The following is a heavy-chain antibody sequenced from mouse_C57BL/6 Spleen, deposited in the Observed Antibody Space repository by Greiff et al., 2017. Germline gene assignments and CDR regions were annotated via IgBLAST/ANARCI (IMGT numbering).Heavy chain of an antibody. D-gene: IGHD3-2*02. CDR2: IYWDDDK. CDR3: ARTAQATPWYAMDY. V-gene: IGHV8-12*01. J-gene: IGHJ4*01. Sequence: QVTLKVCGPGILQSSQTLSLTCSFSGFSLSTSGMGVSWIRQPSGKGLEWLAHIYWDDDKRYNPSLKSRLTISKDTSRNQVFLKITSVDTADTATYYCARTAQATPWYAMDYWGQGTSVTVSS. CDR1: GFSLSTSGMG.